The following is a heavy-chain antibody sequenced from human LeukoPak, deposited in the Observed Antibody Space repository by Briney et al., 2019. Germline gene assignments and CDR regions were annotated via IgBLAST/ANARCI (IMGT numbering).Heavy chain of an antibody. V-gene: IGHV3-53*01. D-gene: IGHD4/OR15-4a*01. CDR2: IYSDNT. CDR1: GFTVSSNS. Sequence: GGSLRLSCTVSGFTVSSNSMSWVRQAPGKGLEWVSFIYSDNTHYSDSVKGRFTISRDNSQNPLYLQMNSLRAEDTAVYCCARRAGAYSHPYDYWGQGTLVTVSS. J-gene: IGHJ4*02. CDR3: ARRAGAYSHPYDY.